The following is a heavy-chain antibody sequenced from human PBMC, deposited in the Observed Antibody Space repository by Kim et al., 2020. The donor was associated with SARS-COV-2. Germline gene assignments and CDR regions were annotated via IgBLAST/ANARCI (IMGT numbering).Heavy chain of an antibody. CDR3: ARGGQQWLVRLGWLDP. D-gene: IGHD6-19*01. Sequence: SETLSLTCAVYGGSFSGYYWSWIRQPPGKGLEWIGEINHSGSTTYNPSLKSRVTISVDTSKNQFSLKLSSVTAADTAVYYCARGGQQWLVRLGWLDPWGQGTLVTVSS. V-gene: IGHV4-34*01. J-gene: IGHJ5*02. CDR1: GGSFSGYY. CDR2: INHSGST.